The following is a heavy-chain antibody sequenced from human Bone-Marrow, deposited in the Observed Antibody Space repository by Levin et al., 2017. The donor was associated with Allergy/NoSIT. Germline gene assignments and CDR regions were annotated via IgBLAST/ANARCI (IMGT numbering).Heavy chain of an antibody. V-gene: IGHV2-5*02. J-gene: IGHJ4*02. CDR2: IFWDDDT. CDR3: AHRRDWEGGFDY. CDR1: GFLLSTSGAG. D-gene: IGHD1-26*01. Sequence: SGPTLVKPGQTLTLTCSFSGFLLSTSGAGVGWVRQPPGKALECLALIFWDDDTRYSPSLENRLTITRDTSKNQVVLKMTNVDPADTGTYFCAHRRDWEGGFDYWGQGKVVTVSS.